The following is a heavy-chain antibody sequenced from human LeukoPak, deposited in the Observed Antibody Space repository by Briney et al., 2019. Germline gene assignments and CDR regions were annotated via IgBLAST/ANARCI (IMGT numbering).Heavy chain of an antibody. CDR2: IHYSGST. CDR1: GGSISYSSYY. CDR3: ARTRYYYNSRSYGAPYYFDY. V-gene: IGHV4-39*01. D-gene: IGHD3-10*01. J-gene: IGHJ4*02. Sequence: SETLSLTCTVSGGSISYSSYYWGWIRQPPGKGLEWIGSIHYSGSTYYNPSLKSRVTISVDTSKNQFSLKLTSVTAADTAVYYCARTRYYYNSRSYGAPYYFDYWGQGTLVTVSS.